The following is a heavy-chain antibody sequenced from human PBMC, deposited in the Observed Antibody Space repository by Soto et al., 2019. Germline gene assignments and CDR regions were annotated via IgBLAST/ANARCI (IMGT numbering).Heavy chain of an antibody. V-gene: IGHV4-59*08. CDR2: IFSSGST. J-gene: IGHJ4*02. CDR3: ARQRRDFDY. CDR1: GGSISNYY. Sequence: QVQLQESGPGLVKPSETLSLTCTVSGGSISNYYWSWIRQPPGKGLRWIGYIFSSGSTNYNPSLKSRVTISVDTSKNQFSLNLSSVTAADTAVYYCARQRRDFDYWGQGSLVTVSS.